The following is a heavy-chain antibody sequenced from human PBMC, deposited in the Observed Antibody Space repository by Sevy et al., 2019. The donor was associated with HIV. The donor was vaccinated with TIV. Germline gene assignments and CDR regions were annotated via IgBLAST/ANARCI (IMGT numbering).Heavy chain of an antibody. J-gene: IGHJ4*02. V-gene: IGHV3-48*02. CDR3: ARTKGPYSSSWYYFDY. CDR2: ISSSSSTI. Sequence: GGSLRLSCAASGFTFSRYSMNWVRQAPGKGLEWVSYISSSSSTIYYADSVKGRFTISRDNAKNSLYLQMNSLRDEDTAVYYCARTKGPYSSSWYYFDYWGQGTLVTVSS. D-gene: IGHD6-13*01. CDR1: GFTFSRYS.